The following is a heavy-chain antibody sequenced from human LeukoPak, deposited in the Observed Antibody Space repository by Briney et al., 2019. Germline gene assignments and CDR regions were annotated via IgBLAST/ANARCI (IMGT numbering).Heavy chain of an antibody. CDR3: ARETRGSAKGGMDV. CDR1: GFTFSRYG. J-gene: IGHJ6*02. CDR2: IWYDGSNK. Sequence: PGRSLRLSCAASGFTFSRYGMHWVRQAPGKGLEWVAVIWYDGSNKYYADSVQGRFTISRDNSKNTLYLQMNSLRAEDTAVYYCARETRGSAKGGMDVWGQGTTVTVSS. D-gene: IGHD3-10*01. V-gene: IGHV3-33*01.